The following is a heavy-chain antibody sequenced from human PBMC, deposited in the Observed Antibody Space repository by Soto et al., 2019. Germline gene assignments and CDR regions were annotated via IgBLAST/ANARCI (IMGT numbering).Heavy chain of an antibody. CDR2: IYYSGST. D-gene: IGHD6-6*01. V-gene: IGHV4-31*03. Sequence: SETLSLTCTVSGGSISSGGYYWSWIRQHPGKGLEWIGYIYYSGSTYYNPSLKSRVTISVDTSKNQFSLKLSSVTAADTAVYYCARAKLKYSSSSSWFDPWGQGTLVTVSS. CDR3: ARAKLKYSSSSSWFDP. CDR1: GGSISSGGYY. J-gene: IGHJ5*02.